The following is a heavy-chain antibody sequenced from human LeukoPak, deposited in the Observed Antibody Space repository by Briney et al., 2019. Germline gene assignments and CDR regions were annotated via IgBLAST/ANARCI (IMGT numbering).Heavy chain of an antibody. V-gene: IGHV4-31*03. J-gene: IGHJ4*02. CDR2: IYYSGST. CDR1: GGSISSGGYY. D-gene: IGHD2-15*01. Sequence: SETLSLTCTVSGGSISSGGYYWSWIRQHPRKGLEWIGYIYYSGSTYYNPSLKSRVTISVDTSKNQFSLKLSSVTAADTAVYYCARGLFEGFDYWGQGTLVTVSS. CDR3: ARGLFEGFDY.